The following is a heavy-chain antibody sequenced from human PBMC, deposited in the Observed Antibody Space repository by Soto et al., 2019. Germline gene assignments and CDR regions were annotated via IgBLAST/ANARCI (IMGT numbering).Heavy chain of an antibody. Sequence: GGSLRLSCADSGFTFSNAWMSWVRQAPGKGLEWVGRIKSKTDGGATDYAAPVKGRFTISRDDSKNTLYLQMNSLKTEDTAVYYCTTPVVIAAAGIDYWGQGTLVTVSS. J-gene: IGHJ4*02. CDR2: IKSKTDGGAT. CDR3: TTPVVIAAAGIDY. D-gene: IGHD6-13*01. CDR1: GFTFSNAW. V-gene: IGHV3-15*07.